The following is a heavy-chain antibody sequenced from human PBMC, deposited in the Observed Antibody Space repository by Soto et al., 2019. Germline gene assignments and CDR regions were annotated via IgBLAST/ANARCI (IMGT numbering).Heavy chain of an antibody. CDR1: GGSISSGGYY. D-gene: IGHD2-2*01. J-gene: IGHJ4*02. CDR3: ARVSSSGFDY. V-gene: IGHV4-31*03. CDR2: SYHRGST. Sequence: QVQLQESGPGLVKPSQTLSLTCTVSGGSISSGGYYWSWIRQRPGEGLEGIGYSYHRGSTYYNPSLKSRVSISLDMSENQFSLKLSSVTVADTGVYYCARVSSSGFDYWGQGMLVTVSS.